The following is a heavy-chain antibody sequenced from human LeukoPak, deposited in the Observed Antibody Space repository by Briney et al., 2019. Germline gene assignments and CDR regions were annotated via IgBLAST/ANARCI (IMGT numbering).Heavy chain of an antibody. Sequence: GGSLRLSCAASGFTFSSYGMHWVRQAPGKGLEWVTFIRYDGGNKYYADSVKGRFTISRDNSKNTLYLQMNSLRAEDTAVYYCAKDRGDQIDYWGQGTLVTVSS. CDR1: GFTFSSYG. D-gene: IGHD4-17*01. V-gene: IGHV3-30*02. J-gene: IGHJ4*02. CDR2: IRYDGGNK. CDR3: AKDRGDQIDY.